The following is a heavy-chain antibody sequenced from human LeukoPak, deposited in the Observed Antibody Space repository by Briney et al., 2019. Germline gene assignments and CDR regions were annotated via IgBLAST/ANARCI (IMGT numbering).Heavy chain of an antibody. CDR2: IYYSGST. CDR1: GGSISSYY. CDR3: AKSAGGYYYYYMDV. V-gene: IGHV4-59*01. Sequence: SETLSLTCTVSGGSISSYYWSWIRQPPGKGLEGIGYIYYSGSTNYNPSLTSGGTISVDTSKNQFSLKLSSVTAADTAVYYCAKSAGGYYYYYMDVWGKGTTVTVSS. D-gene: IGHD3-10*01. J-gene: IGHJ6*03.